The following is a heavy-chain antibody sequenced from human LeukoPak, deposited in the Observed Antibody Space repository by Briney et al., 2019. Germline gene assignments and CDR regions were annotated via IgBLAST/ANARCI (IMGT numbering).Heavy chain of an antibody. V-gene: IGHV3-11*04. CDR3: ARDLSGITGYTYGRGIDY. CDR2: ISSSGSTI. CDR1: GFTFSDYY. J-gene: IGHJ4*02. D-gene: IGHD5-18*01. Sequence: GGSLRLSCAASGFTFSDYYMSWIRQAPGKGLEWVSYISSSGSTIYYADSVKGRFTISRDNAKNSLYLQMNSLRAEDTAVYYCARDLSGITGYTYGRGIDYWGQGTLVTVSS.